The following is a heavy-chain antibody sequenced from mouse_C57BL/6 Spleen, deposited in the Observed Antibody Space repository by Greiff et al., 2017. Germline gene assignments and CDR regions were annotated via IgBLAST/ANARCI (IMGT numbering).Heavy chain of an antibody. D-gene: IGHD3-3*01. Sequence: QVQLQQPGAELVRPGSSVKLSCKASGYPFPSYWMHWVKQRPIQGLEWIGNIDPSDSETHYNQKFKDKATLTVDKSSSTAYMQPSSLTSEDSAVYYCARSELGYWGQGTTLTVSS. CDR1: GYPFPSYW. CDR3: ARSELGY. CDR2: IDPSDSET. V-gene: IGHV1-52*01. J-gene: IGHJ2*01.